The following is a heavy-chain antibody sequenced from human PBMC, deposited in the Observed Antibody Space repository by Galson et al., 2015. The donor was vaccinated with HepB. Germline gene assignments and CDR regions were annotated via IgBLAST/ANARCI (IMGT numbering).Heavy chain of an antibody. V-gene: IGHV3-30*18. D-gene: IGHD3-10*01. Sequence: SLRLSCAASGFTFNNYAMHWVRQAPGKGLEWVALISSDGIFKFYADSLRGRFTISRDNSNNTLYLQLNSLRAEDTAVYYCAKPMIRETLLWVFDYWGQGTLLTVSS. J-gene: IGHJ4*02. CDR2: ISSDGIFK. CDR1: GFTFNNYA. CDR3: AKPMIRETLLWVFDY.